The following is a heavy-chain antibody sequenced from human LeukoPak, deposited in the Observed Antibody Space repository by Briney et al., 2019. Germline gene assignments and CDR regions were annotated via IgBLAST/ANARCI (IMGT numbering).Heavy chain of an antibody. Sequence: SETLSLTCAVYGGSFSGYYWSWIRQPPGKGLEWIGEINHSGSTNYNPSLKSRVTISVDTSKNQFSPKLSSVTAADTAVYYCARPITPDAFDIWGQGTMVTVSS. J-gene: IGHJ3*02. CDR3: ARPITPDAFDI. V-gene: IGHV4-34*01. CDR2: INHSGST. D-gene: IGHD2-15*01. CDR1: GGSFSGYY.